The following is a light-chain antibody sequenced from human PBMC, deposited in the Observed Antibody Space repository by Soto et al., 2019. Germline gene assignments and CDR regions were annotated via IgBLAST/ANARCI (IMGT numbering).Light chain of an antibody. CDR1: QSVSSTY. Sequence: EIVLTQSPGTLSLSPGERATLSCRASQSVSSTYLAWYQQKPGQAPGHLLYGASNRASGIPDRFAGSGSGIDFTLTISRLEPEDFAVYYCKQYGSSPPTFGGGTKVEIK. V-gene: IGKV3-20*01. CDR3: KQYGSSPPT. CDR2: GAS. J-gene: IGKJ4*01.